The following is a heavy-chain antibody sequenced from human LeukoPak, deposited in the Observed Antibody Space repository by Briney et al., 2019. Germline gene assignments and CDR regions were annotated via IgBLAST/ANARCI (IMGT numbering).Heavy chain of an antibody. V-gene: IGHV3-23*01. D-gene: IGHD6-13*01. J-gene: IGHJ6*02. CDR1: GFTFGCYA. CDR2: ISGGSEDT. Sequence: GGSLRLSCTASGFTFGCYAMSWVRQAPGKGLEWVSSISGGSEDTYYADYVKGRFTISRDNSKTTLYLQMNSLRAEDTAVYYCARTIAQYSNSWLYFYYGLDVWGQGTTVTVSS. CDR3: ARTIAQYSNSWLYFYYGLDV.